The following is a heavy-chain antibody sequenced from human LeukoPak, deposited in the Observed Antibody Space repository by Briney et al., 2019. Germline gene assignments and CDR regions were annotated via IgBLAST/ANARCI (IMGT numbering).Heavy chain of an antibody. CDR1: GFTFSSHS. CDR3: ASKMGMED. D-gene: IGHD7-27*01. V-gene: IGHV3-21*01. Sequence: GGSLRLSCAASGFTFSSHSMNWVRQAPGKGLEWVSSISSSSSNIKYADSVKGRLTITRDNAKNSLYLQMNSLRADDTAVYYCASKMGMEDWGQGTLVTVSS. J-gene: IGHJ4*02. CDR2: ISSSSSNI.